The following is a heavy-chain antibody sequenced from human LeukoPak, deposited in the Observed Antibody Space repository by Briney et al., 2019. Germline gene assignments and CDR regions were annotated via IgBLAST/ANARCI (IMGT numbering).Heavy chain of an antibody. V-gene: IGHV4-59*12. CDR3: ARDLVVGATNAFDI. Sequence: SETLSLTCTVSGGSISSYYWRWIRQPPGKGLEWIGYIYYSGSTNYNPSLKSRVTISVDTSKNQFSLKLSSVTAADTAVYYCARDLVVGATNAFDIWGQGTMVTVSS. CDR2: IYYSGST. J-gene: IGHJ3*02. CDR1: GGSISSYY. D-gene: IGHD1-26*01.